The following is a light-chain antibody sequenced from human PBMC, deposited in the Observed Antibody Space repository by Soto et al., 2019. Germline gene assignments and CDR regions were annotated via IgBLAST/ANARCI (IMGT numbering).Light chain of an antibody. Sequence: IQMTQSPSSLSASVGDRVTITCRASQGIKNDLGWYQQKPGKAPKLLIYAASSLQSGVPSRFSGSGSGTDFPLTISSLQPEDFATYYCQQSYSTLTFGGGTKVDIK. CDR1: QGIKND. CDR2: AAS. J-gene: IGKJ4*01. CDR3: QQSYSTLT. V-gene: IGKV1-39*01.